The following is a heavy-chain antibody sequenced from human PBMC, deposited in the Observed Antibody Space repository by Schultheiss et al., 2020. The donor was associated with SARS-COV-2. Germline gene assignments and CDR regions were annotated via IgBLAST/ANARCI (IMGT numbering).Heavy chain of an antibody. Sequence: SQTLSLTCAVYGGSFSGYYWSWIRQPPGKGLEWIGYIYYSGSTNYNPSLKSRVTISVDTSKNQFSLKLSSVTAADTAVYYCAREGAPYCSSTSCETNWFDPWGQGTLVTVSS. D-gene: IGHD2-2*01. CDR2: IYYSGST. J-gene: IGHJ5*02. V-gene: IGHV4-59*12. CDR1: GGSFSGYY. CDR3: AREGAPYCSSTSCETNWFDP.